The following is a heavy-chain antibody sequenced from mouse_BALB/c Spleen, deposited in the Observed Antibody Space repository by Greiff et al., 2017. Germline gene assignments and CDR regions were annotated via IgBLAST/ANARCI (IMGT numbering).Heavy chain of an antibody. CDR1: GFTFSSFG. D-gene: IGHD2-3*01. V-gene: IGHV5-17*02. J-gene: IGHJ4*01. Sequence: DVKLVESGGGLVQPGGSRKLSCAASGFTFSSFGMHWVRQAPEKGLEWVAYISSGSSTIYYADTVKGRFTISRDNPKNTLFLQMTSLRSEDTAMYYCARGRGDGYAMDYWGQGTSVTVSS. CDR2: ISSGSSTI. CDR3: ARGRGDGYAMDY.